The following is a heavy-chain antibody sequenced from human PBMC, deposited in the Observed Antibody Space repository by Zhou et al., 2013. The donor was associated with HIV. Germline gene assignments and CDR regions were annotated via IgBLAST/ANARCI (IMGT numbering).Heavy chain of an antibody. V-gene: IGHV1-69*04. D-gene: IGHD1-26*01. J-gene: IGHJ6*03. CDR1: GGTFSSYA. CDR2: IIPILGIA. Sequence: QVQLVQSGAEVKKPGSSVKVSCKASGGTFSSYAISWVRQAPGQGLEWMGRIIPILGIANYAQKFQGRVTITADKSTSTAYMELSSLRSEDTAVYYCARDELHDYYYYMDVWGKGTTVTVSS. CDR3: ARDELHDYYYYMDV.